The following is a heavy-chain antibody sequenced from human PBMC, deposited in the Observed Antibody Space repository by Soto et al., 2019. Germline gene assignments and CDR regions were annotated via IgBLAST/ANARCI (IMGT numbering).Heavy chain of an antibody. CDR2: IYYTGST. Sequence: PSETLSLTCTVSGGSISDDYWSWFRQPPGKGLEWIGYIYYTGSTTYNPSLKSRVTISLDTSKNQFSLRLTSVTAADTAVYYCASYYYDSSGYSTGGWFDPWGQGTLVTVSS. CDR1: GGSISDDY. CDR3: ASYYYDSSGYSTGGWFDP. D-gene: IGHD3-22*01. J-gene: IGHJ5*02. V-gene: IGHV4-59*01.